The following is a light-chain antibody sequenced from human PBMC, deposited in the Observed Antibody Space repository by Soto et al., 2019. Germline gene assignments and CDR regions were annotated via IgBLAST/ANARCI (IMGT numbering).Light chain of an antibody. CDR3: QHYHSDPIT. CDR1: QSISSL. CDR2: KAS. Sequence: DIQMTQSPSTLSASVGDTVTISCRASQSISSLLAWYQQKPGKAPKLLIYKASTLESGVPSRFSGSGSGTEFTLTISSLQPDDSATYCCQHYHSDPITFGPGTKVDIK. J-gene: IGKJ3*01. V-gene: IGKV1-5*03.